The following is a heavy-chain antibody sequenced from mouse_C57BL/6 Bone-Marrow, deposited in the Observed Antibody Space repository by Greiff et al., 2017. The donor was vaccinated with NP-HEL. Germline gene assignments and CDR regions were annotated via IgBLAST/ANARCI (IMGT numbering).Heavy chain of an antibody. Sequence: VQLQQSGAELVKPGASVKLSCKASGYTFTSYWMHWVKQRPGQGLEWIGMIHPNSGSTNYNEKFKSKATLTVDKSSSTAYMQLSSLTSEDSAVYYCARWDYDYDVWYFDVWGTGTTVTVSS. V-gene: IGHV1-64*01. D-gene: IGHD2-4*01. CDR2: IHPNSGST. CDR1: GYTFTSYW. J-gene: IGHJ1*03. CDR3: ARWDYDYDVWYFDV.